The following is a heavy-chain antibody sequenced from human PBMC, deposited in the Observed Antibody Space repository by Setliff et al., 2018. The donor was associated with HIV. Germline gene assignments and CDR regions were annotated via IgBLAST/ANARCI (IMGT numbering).Heavy chain of an antibody. CDR1: GPPIGIGSYY. V-gene: IGHV4-61*09. J-gene: IGHJ4*02. CDR3: ARRKSGSSYRFFNY. D-gene: IGHD3-16*02. CDR2: ISASGSS. Sequence: PSETLSLTCTVYGPPIGIGSYYWTWIRQPAGRGLEWIGHISASGSSKFNPTLQSRVTLSVDPSNNQFSLNLTSVTAADTAVYYCARRKSGSSYRFFNYWGLGSLVTVSS.